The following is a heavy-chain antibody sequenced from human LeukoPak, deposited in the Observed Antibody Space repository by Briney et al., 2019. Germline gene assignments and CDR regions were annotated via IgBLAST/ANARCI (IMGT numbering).Heavy chain of an antibody. V-gene: IGHV3-66*01. CDR1: GFTVSSNY. CDR3: TKGLWAGVSAARD. CDR2: IYTSGST. J-gene: IGHJ4*02. Sequence: GSLRLSCAASGFTVSSNYMSWVRQAPGKGLEWVSVIYTSGSTYYADSVKGRFTISRDNSQNTLYLQMNSLRAEDTAVYYCTKGLWAGVSAARDWGQGALVTVSS. D-gene: IGHD2-8*01.